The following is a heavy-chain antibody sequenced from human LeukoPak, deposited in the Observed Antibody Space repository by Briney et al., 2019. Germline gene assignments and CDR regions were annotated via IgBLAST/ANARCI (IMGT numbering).Heavy chain of an antibody. J-gene: IGHJ5*02. D-gene: IGHD6-19*01. CDR3: ARQYSSGWPWFDP. CDR2: IYYSGST. Sequence: SETLSLTCTVSGGSISSGGYYWGWIRQPPGKGLEWIGSIYYSGSTYYNPSLESRVTISADTSKNQFSLKLSSVTAADAAVYYCARQYSSGWPWFDPWGQGTLVTASS. CDR1: GGSISSGGYY. V-gene: IGHV4-39*01.